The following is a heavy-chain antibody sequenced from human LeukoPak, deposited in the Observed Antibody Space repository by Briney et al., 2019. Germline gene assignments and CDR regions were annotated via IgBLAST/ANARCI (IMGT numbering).Heavy chain of an antibody. CDR3: ARRSDTSDYFSFDI. CDR1: GYSFPIYW. Sequence: GESLKISCVGSGYSFPIYWIGWVRQMPGKGLEWMGIIYPNDSDTSYSPSFQGQVTISADKSISTAYLQWSSLEASDTATYYCARRSDTSDYFSFDIWGQGTMVTVSS. V-gene: IGHV5-51*01. D-gene: IGHD3-22*01. J-gene: IGHJ3*02. CDR2: IYPNDSDT.